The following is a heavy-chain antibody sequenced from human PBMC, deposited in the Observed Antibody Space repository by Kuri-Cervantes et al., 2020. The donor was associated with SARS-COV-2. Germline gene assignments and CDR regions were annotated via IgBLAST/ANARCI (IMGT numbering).Heavy chain of an antibody. CDR1: GNTLTELP. CDR2: FDPEQREV. J-gene: IGHJ5*02. CDR3: ARDPTIFGVVIMGGGGTNNWFDP. D-gene: IGHD3-3*01. Sequence: ASVKVSCKVSGNTLTELPLHWVRQAPGKGLEWMGGFDPEQREVIYAQKLQGRVTMTTDTSTSTAYMVLRRLRSDDTAVYYCARDPTIFGVVIMGGGGTNNWFDPWGQGTLVTVSS. V-gene: IGHV1-24*01.